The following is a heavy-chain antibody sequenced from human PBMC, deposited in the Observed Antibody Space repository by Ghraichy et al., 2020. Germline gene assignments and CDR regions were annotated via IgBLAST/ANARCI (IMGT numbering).Heavy chain of an antibody. Sequence: LNISCAASGFTFDDYAMHWVRQAPGKGLEWVSGISWNSGSIGYADSVKGRFTISRDNAKNSLYLQMNSLRAEDTALYYCAKDILGDDSSGREYYFDYWGQGTLVTVSS. D-gene: IGHD3-22*01. CDR2: ISWNSGSI. V-gene: IGHV3-9*01. J-gene: IGHJ4*02. CDR1: GFTFDDYA. CDR3: AKDILGDDSSGREYYFDY.